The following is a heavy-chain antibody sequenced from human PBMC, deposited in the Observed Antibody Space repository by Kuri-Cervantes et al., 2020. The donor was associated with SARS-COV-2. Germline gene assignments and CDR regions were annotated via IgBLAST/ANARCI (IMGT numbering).Heavy chain of an antibody. CDR2: IYTSGST. CDR3: ARARYCSGGSCYSEVPAYYYYMDV. D-gene: IGHD2-15*01. Sequence: SETLSLTCTVSGGSISSYYWSWIRQPAGKGLEWIGYIYTSGSTNYNPSLKSRVTISVDTSKNQFSLKLSSVTAADTAVYYCARARYCSGGSCYSEVPAYYYYMDVWGKGTTVTVSS. J-gene: IGHJ6*03. V-gene: IGHV4-4*09. CDR1: GGSISSYY.